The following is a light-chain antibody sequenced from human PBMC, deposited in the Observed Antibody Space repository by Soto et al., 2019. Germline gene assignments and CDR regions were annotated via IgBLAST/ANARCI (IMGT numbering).Light chain of an antibody. CDR3: QQSYSTPRT. Sequence: ETVMTQSPATLSVSPGERATLSCRASQSVRSNLAWYQQKPGQAPRLVIYGASTRATGVPDRFSGSGSGTDFTLTISSLQPEDFATYYCQQSYSTPRTFGQGTKVDIK. J-gene: IGKJ1*01. V-gene: IGKV3D-15*01. CDR1: QSVRSN. CDR2: GAS.